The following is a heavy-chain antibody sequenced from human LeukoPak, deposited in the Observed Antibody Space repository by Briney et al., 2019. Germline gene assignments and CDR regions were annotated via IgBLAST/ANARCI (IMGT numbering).Heavy chain of an antibody. D-gene: IGHD3-3*01. CDR2: ISSTSSLI. CDR3: ARDYDFWSGYSSIYFDY. CDR1: GFNISSYT. V-gene: IGHV3-21*01. J-gene: IGHJ4*01. Sequence: GGSLRLSSAASGFNISSYTIHWVRQAPGKGLEWVSSISSTSSLIFYADSMRGRFIISRDNAKNSLYLQMNSLRAEDTAVYYCARDYDFWSGYSSIYFDYCGHGTLVTVSS.